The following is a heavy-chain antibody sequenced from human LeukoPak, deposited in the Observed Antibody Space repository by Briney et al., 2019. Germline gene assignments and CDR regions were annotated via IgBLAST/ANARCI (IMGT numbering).Heavy chain of an antibody. D-gene: IGHD3-10*01. CDR2: IDKGGSP. Sequence: PSETLSLTCTISGASISSHYWSWIRQPPGKELEWIGYIDKGGSPKYSPSLRSRVTISVVTSKNQFSLKLSSVTAADTAVYYCASANMVRAFDPWGQGTLVTVSS. V-gene: IGHV4-59*11. J-gene: IGHJ5*02. CDR3: ASANMVRAFDP. CDR1: GASISSHY.